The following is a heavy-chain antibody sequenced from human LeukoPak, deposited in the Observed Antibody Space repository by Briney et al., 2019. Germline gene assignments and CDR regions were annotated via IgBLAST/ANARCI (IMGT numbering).Heavy chain of an antibody. CDR1: GGSFSGYY. D-gene: IGHD6-19*01. CDR2: INHSGST. V-gene: IGHV4-34*01. Sequence: PSETLSLTCAVYGGSFSGYYWSWIRQPPGKGLEWIGEINHSGSTNYNPSLKSRVTISVDTSKNQFSLKLSSVTAADTAVYYCARLLGSVAGTSDWFDPWGQGTLVTVSS. CDR3: ARLLGSVAGTSDWFDP. J-gene: IGHJ5*02.